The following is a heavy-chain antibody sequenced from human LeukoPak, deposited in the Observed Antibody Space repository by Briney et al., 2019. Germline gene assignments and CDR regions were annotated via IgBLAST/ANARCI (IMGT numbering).Heavy chain of an antibody. D-gene: IGHD4-11*01. Sequence: SETLSLTCTVSGGSISSGTYYWSRIRQPAGKGLEWIGRIYTSGSTNYNPSLKSRVTISVDTSKNQFSLKLSSVTAADTAVYYCAREGGVDYSFDYWGQGTLVTVSS. V-gene: IGHV4-61*02. CDR3: AREGGVDYSFDY. CDR1: GGSISSGTYY. J-gene: IGHJ4*02. CDR2: IYTSGST.